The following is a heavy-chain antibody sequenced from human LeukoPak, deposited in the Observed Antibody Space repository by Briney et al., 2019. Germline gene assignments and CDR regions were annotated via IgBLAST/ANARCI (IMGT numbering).Heavy chain of an antibody. V-gene: IGHV4-59*01. CDR1: GGSISSYY. Sequence: SETLSLTCTVSGGSISSYYWSWIRQPPGKGLEWIGYIYYSGSTNYNPSLKSRVSISVDTSKNQFSLKLSSVTAADTAVYYCARDAQEGWFDPWGQGTLVTVSS. CDR2: IYYSGST. CDR3: ARDAQEGWFDP. J-gene: IGHJ5*02.